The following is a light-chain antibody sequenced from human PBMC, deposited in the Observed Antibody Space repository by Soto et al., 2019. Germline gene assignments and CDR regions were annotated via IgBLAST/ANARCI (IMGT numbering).Light chain of an antibody. CDR2: GAS. J-gene: IGKJ4*01. Sequence: PGDSATLSCRASQTVTNNYLAWYQQKPGQAPRLLISGASIRAPGIPDRFSGSGSGTDFTLTISRLEPEDFAVYYCQQYGDSPLTFGGGTKVEIK. V-gene: IGKV3-20*01. CDR1: QTVTNNY. CDR3: QQYGDSPLT.